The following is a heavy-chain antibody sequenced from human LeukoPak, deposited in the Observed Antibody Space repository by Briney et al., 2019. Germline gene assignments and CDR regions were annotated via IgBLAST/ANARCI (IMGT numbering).Heavy chain of an antibody. D-gene: IGHD3-10*01. CDR1: GYTFTSYG. V-gene: IGHV1-18*01. Sequence: ASVKVSCKASGYTFTSYGISWVRQAPGQGLEWMGWISAYNGNTNYAQKLQGRVTMTTDTSTSTAYMELSSLRSEDTAVYYCARVPLFTMVRGVIPNGRDYYYYYMDVWGKGTTVTVSS. CDR2: ISAYNGNT. J-gene: IGHJ6*03. CDR3: ARVPLFTMVRGVIPNGRDYYYYYMDV.